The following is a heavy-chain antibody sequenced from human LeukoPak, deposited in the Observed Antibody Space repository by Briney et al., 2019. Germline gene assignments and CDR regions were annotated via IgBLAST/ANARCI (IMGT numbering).Heavy chain of an antibody. Sequence: SQTLSLTCTVSGASIRSGDYYWSWIRQPPGKGLEWIGYIYYSGSINYNPSLKSRVTISVDTSKNQLSLNLSSVTAADTAVYYCARGVRSVAAAVVDYWGQGPLVTVSS. D-gene: IGHD6-13*01. CDR3: ARGVRSVAAAVVDY. V-gene: IGHV4-61*08. J-gene: IGHJ4*01. CDR2: IYYSGSI. CDR1: GASIRSGDYY.